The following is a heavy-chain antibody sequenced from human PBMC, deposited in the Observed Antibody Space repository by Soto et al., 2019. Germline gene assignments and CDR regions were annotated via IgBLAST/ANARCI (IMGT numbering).Heavy chain of an antibody. CDR3: AKDAVVGATTVYYFDY. D-gene: IGHD1-26*01. Sequence: HPGGSLRLSCAASGFTFSSYAMSWVRQAPGKGLEWVSAISGSGGSTYYADSVKGRFTISRDNSKNTLYLQMNSLRAEDTAVYYCAKDAVVGATTVYYFDYWGQGTLVTVSS. J-gene: IGHJ4*02. CDR2: ISGSGGST. CDR1: GFTFSSYA. V-gene: IGHV3-23*01.